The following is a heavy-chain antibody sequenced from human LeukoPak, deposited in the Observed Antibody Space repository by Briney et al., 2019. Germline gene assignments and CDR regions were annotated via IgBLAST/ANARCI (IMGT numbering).Heavy chain of an antibody. Sequence: GGSLRLSCAASGFTFSSYWMHWVRQAPGKGLVWVSRINSDGSSTSYADSVKGRFTISRDNSKNTLYLQMNSLRAEDTAVYYCAKDRRLVEYYFDYWGQGTLVTVSS. D-gene: IGHD6-19*01. V-gene: IGHV3-74*01. CDR1: GFTFSSYW. J-gene: IGHJ4*02. CDR3: AKDRRLVEYYFDY. CDR2: INSDGSST.